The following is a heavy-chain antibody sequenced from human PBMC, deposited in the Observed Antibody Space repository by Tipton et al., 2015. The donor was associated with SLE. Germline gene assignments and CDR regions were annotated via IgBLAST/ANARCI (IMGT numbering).Heavy chain of an antibody. V-gene: IGHV4-39*07. Sequence: LSLTCTVSGGSISSSSYYWGWIRQPPGKGLEWIGSIYYSGSTYYNPSLKSRVTISVDTSKNQFSLKLSSVTAADTAVYYCARVGEGYELQHWGQGTLVTVSS. CDR3: ARVGEGYELQH. J-gene: IGHJ1*01. CDR2: IYYSGST. CDR1: GGSISSSSYY. D-gene: IGHD1-1*01.